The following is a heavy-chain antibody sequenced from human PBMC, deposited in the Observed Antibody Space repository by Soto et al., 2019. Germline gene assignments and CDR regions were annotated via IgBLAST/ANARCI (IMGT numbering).Heavy chain of an antibody. CDR1: GYTFTSYC. CDR2: INPSGGST. V-gene: IGHV1-46*01. Sequence: ASVKVSCKASGYTFTSYCMHWVRQAPGQGLEWMGIINPSGGSTSYAQKFQGRVTMTRDTSTSTVYMELSSLRSEDTAVYYCARDEYSSSSSSNWFDPWGQGTLVTVSS. CDR3: ARDEYSSSSSSNWFDP. J-gene: IGHJ5*02. D-gene: IGHD6-6*01.